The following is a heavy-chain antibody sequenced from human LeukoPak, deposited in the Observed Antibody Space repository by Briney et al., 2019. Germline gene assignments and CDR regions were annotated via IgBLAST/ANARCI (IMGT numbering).Heavy chain of an antibody. V-gene: IGHV3-30*03. CDR3: AREGITGSTNWFDC. CDR2: ISYDGSNK. J-gene: IGHJ5*01. D-gene: IGHD1-7*01. CDR1: GFTFSSYG. Sequence: GGSLRLSCAASGFTFSSYGMHWVRQAPGKGLEWVAVISYDGSNKYYADSVKGRFTISRDNSKNTLYLQMNSLRAEDTAVYYCAREGITGSTNWFDCWGQGTLVTVSS.